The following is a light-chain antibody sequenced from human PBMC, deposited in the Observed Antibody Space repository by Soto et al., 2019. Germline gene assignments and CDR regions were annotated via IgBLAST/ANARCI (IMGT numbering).Light chain of an antibody. CDR1: QSVSSK. J-gene: IGKJ4*01. CDR3: QQYNEWPLT. CDR2: GAS. V-gene: IGKV3-15*01. Sequence: EIVMTQSPATLSVSPGERATLSCRASQSVSSKLAWYQQKPGQAPRLLMYGASTRATGIPARFGGSGSGTEFTLTISSLQSEDFAVYHCQQYNEWPLTFGGGTRVEVK.